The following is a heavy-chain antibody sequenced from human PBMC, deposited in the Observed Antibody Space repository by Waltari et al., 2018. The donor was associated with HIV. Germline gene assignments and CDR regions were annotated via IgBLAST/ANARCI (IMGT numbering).Heavy chain of an antibody. CDR1: GFTFRSYW. D-gene: IGHD2-8*01. J-gene: IGHJ3*02. CDR3: ARMGLMVYAIGAFDI. CDR2: IKQDGIEK. V-gene: IGHV3-7*01. Sequence: EVQLEESGGGLVQPGGSLRLSCAVSGFTFRSYWMSWVRQAPGKGLEWVANIKQDGIEKHYVDSVKGRFTISRDNAKKSLYLQMNSLRAEDTAVYYCARMGLMVYAIGAFDIWGQGTMVTVSS.